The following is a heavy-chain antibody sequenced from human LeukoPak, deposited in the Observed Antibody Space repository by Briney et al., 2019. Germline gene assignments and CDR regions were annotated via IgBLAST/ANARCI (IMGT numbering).Heavy chain of an antibody. CDR2: INHSGST. D-gene: IGHD2-15*01. CDR1: GGSFSGYY. V-gene: IGHV4-34*01. CDR3: ARVQRSHNWFDP. Sequence: KPSETLSLTCAVYGGSFSGYYWSWIRQPPGKGLEWIGEINHSGSTNYNPSLKSRVTISVDTSKNQFSLKLSSVTAADTAVYYCARVQRSHNWFDPWGQGTLVTVSS. J-gene: IGHJ5*02.